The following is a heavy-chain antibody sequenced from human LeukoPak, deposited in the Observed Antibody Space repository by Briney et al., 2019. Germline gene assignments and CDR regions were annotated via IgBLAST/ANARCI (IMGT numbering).Heavy chain of an antibody. J-gene: IGHJ4*02. Sequence: ASVKVSCKASGYTFTSYGINWVRQAPGQGPEWMGWISAYNGNTKYAQNLQGRVTMTTDTSTSTAYMELRSLRSDDTAVYYCTRDLPYSSSWESIDYWGQGTLVTVTS. CDR3: TRDLPYSSSWESIDY. D-gene: IGHD6-13*01. CDR2: ISAYNGNT. CDR1: GYTFTSYG. V-gene: IGHV1-18*01.